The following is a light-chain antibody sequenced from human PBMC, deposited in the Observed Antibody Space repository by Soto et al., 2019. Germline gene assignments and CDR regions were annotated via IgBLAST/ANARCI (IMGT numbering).Light chain of an antibody. CDR3: QQYNNWPRT. CDR1: QSVSSN. Sequence: EIVMTQSPATLSVSPGERATLSCRASQSVSSNLACYQQKPGQAPRLSIYGASTRDTGIPARFSGSESGTEFTLTISSLQSEDFAVSYCQQYNNWPRTFGQGTKVEIK. CDR2: GAS. V-gene: IGKV3D-15*01. J-gene: IGKJ1*01.